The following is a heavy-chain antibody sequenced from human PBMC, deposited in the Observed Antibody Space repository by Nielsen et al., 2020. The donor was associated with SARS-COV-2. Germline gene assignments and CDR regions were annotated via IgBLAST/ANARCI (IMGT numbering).Heavy chain of an antibody. CDR2: IYKSGST. Sequence: SETLSLTCTVSGGSISSHSWNWIRQPPGKGLEWIGYIYKSGSTEYNPSLKSRVTISVDTSKNQFSLKLSSVTAADTAVYFCAREQYHFWSDYARYFDSWGQGSLVTVSS. CDR1: GGSISSHS. V-gene: IGHV4-59*11. CDR3: AREQYHFWSDYARYFDS. J-gene: IGHJ4*02. D-gene: IGHD3-3*01.